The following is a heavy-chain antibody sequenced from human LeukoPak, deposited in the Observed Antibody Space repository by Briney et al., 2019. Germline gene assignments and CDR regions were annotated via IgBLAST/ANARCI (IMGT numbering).Heavy chain of an antibody. CDR2: MNPNSGNT. D-gene: IGHD1-1*01. CDR3: ARRNEKYYFGMDV. J-gene: IGHJ6*02. V-gene: IGHV1-8*01. Sequence: GASVKVSCKPSGYTFTSSDINWVRQATGQGLEWMGWMNPNSGNTGYAQKFQGRFTMTRDTSISTAYMGLSSLTSEDTAVYYCARRNEKYYFGMDVWGQGTTVTVSS. CDR1: GYTFTSSD.